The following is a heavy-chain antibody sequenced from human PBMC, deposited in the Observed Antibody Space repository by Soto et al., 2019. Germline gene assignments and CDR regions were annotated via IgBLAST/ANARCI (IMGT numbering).Heavy chain of an antibody. Sequence: ASVKVSCKASGHTFTSYYMHWVRQAPGQGLEWMGIINPSGGSTSYAQKFQGRVTMTRDTSTSTVYMELSSLRSEDTAVYYCARDRGICSSTSCYYYYYYGMDVWGQGTTVTVSS. J-gene: IGHJ6*02. V-gene: IGHV1-46*01. CDR3: ARDRGICSSTSCYYYYYYGMDV. CDR1: GHTFTSYY. CDR2: INPSGGST. D-gene: IGHD2-2*01.